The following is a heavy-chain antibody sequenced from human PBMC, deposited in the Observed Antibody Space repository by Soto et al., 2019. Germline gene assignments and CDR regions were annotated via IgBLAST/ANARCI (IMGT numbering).Heavy chain of an antibody. CDR1: GFTFSSYW. CDR2: IKQDGSEK. Sequence: GGSLRLSCAASGFTFSSYWMSWVRQAPGKGLEWVANIKQDGSEKYYVDSVKGRFTISRDNAKNSLYLQMNSLRAEDTAVYYCARDRGGTMVRGVIPYYYGMDVWGQGTTVTVSS. V-gene: IGHV3-7*01. J-gene: IGHJ6*02. CDR3: ARDRGGTMVRGVIPYYYGMDV. D-gene: IGHD3-10*01.